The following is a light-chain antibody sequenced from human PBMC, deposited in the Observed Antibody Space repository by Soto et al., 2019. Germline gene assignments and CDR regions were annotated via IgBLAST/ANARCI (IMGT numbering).Light chain of an antibody. V-gene: IGKV3-15*01. J-gene: IGKJ5*01. CDR2: GAS. CDR3: QQYDNWPSN. CDR1: HGVTCNY. Sequence: IVLTQSQGTLSLSPWEIATLSCRARHGVTCNYLAWYVQTPGQAPRLLIYGASTRVAEFRARFSGSGSGTEFTLTLSRLQSEDFAVYYCQQYDNWPSNFGQGTRLEIK.